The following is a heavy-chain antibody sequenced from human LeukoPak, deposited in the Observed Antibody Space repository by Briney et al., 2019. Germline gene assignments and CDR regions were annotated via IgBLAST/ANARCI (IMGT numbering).Heavy chain of an antibody. CDR3: AKAAAAPGFDF. D-gene: IGHD6-13*01. J-gene: IGHJ4*02. V-gene: IGHV3-23*01. Sequence: GGSLRLSCAASGFTSSSYALNWVRQAPGKGLEWVATVSGSGDRMYHADSVKGRFTISKDNSKNTIYLQMNSLRAEDTALYYCAKAAAAPGFDFWGQGTLVTVSS. CDR1: GFTSSSYA. CDR2: VSGSGDRM.